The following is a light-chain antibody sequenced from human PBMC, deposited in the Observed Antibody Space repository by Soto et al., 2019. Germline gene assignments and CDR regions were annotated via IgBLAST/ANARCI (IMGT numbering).Light chain of an antibody. CDR1: SSDVGTYNL. Sequence: QSALTQPASVSGSPGQSITISCTGTSSDVGTYNLVSWYQQHPGEAPKIIIYEGSKRPSGVSNRFSASRSGNTASLTISGLEAEVEADNYCCSYATVSTFIFGTGTNLTV. CDR2: EGS. V-gene: IGLV2-23*01. J-gene: IGLJ1*01. CDR3: CSYATVSTFI.